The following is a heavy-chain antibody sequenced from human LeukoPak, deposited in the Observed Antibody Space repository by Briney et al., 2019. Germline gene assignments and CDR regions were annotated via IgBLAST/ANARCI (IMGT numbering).Heavy chain of an antibody. D-gene: IGHD6-19*01. CDR3: ARGQQWLEAFDY. CDR2: INPNSGVT. J-gene: IGHJ4*02. V-gene: IGHV1-2*02. Sequence: ASVKVSCKASGYTFSGYYIHWVRQAPGQGLEWMGWINPNSGVTHYPQKFQGRVTMTRDTSIRTAYMEVSSLRSDDTAVYYCARGQQWLEAFDYWGLGTLVTVSS. CDR1: GYTFSGYY.